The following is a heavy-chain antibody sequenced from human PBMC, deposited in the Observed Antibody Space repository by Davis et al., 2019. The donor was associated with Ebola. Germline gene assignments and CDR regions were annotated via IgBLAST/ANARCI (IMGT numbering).Heavy chain of an antibody. CDR3: ARPTLYGGTTGFDY. J-gene: IGHJ4*02. CDR2: IYYSGST. V-gene: IGHV4-59*12. Sequence: PSETLSLTCTVSGGSISRYYWSWIRQPPGKGLEWIGYIYYSGSTNYNPSLKSRVTMSVDTSKNQFSLKLSSVTAADTAVYYCARPTLYGGTTGFDYWGQGTLVTVSS. CDR1: GGSISRYY. D-gene: IGHD4-23*01.